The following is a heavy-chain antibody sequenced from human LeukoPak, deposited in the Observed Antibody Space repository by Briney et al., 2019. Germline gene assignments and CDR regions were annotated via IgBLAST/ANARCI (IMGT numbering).Heavy chain of an antibody. J-gene: IGHJ4*02. CDR2: IYFSGST. D-gene: IGHD6-13*01. V-gene: IGHV4-39*01. CDR3: ARISSSWIYYFDF. Sequence: PSETLSLTCFVSGGSISSSSTYYWGWIRQPPGKGLEWIGSIYFSGSTHYNSSLKRRVTISVHTSKNQFSLTLSSVTATDTATYYCARISSSWIYYFDFWGQGTLVTVSS. CDR1: GGSISSSSTYY.